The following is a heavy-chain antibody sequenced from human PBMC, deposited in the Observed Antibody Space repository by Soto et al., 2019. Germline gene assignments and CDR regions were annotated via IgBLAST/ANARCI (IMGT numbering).Heavy chain of an antibody. V-gene: IGHV3-23*01. CDR1: GFTFSSYA. D-gene: IGHD6-13*01. J-gene: IGHJ5*02. Sequence: EVQLLESGGGLVQPGGSLRLSCAASGFTFSSYAMSWVRQAPGKGLEWVSAISGSGGSTYYADSVKGRFTISRDNSKNTLYLQMNSLRAEDTAVYYCAKDWAYSSSFRRVARDTIGNWFDPWGQGTLVTVSS. CDR3: AKDWAYSSSFRRVARDTIGNWFDP. CDR2: ISGSGGST.